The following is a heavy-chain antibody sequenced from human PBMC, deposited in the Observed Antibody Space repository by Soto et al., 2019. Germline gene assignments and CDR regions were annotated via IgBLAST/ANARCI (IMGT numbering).Heavy chain of an antibody. D-gene: IGHD6-13*01. CDR2: INWNSGSI. CDR1: GFTFDDYA. V-gene: IGHV3-9*01. J-gene: IGHJ1*01. CDR3: VKDESINWYSGHFRH. Sequence: PGDSRNLSCAASGFTFDDYAMHWVRPVPGKGLEWVSGINWNSGSIGYADSVKGRFAISRDNAKNSLHLQMNSLRAEDTAFYYCVKDESINWYSGHFRHWGQGTLVTVSS.